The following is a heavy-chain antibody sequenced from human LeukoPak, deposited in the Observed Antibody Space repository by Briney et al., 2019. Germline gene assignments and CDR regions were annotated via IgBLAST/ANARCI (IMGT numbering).Heavy chain of an antibody. CDR1: GYTFTGYY. V-gene: IGHV1-2*02. D-gene: IGHD3-3*02. Sequence: ASVKVSCKASGYTFTGYYMHWVRQAPGQGLEWMGWNNPNSGGTNYAQKFQGRVTMTRDTSISTAYMELSRLRSDDTAVYYCARDLGSIFGVVMKRWGQGTLVTVSS. J-gene: IGHJ4*02. CDR3: ARDLGSIFGVVMKR. CDR2: NNPNSGGT.